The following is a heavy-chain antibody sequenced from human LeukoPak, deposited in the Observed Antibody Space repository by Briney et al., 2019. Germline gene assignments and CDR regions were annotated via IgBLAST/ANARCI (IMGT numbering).Heavy chain of an antibody. CDR1: GFTFTNYG. V-gene: IGHV1-18*01. D-gene: IGHD2-15*01. Sequence: ASVKVSCKASGFTFTNYGISWVRQAPGQGLEWMGWISAYNGNTNYAQTLQDRVTMTTDTSTSTAYMELRSLRSDDTAVYYCARASGYCSGGSCEIDYWGQGTLVTVSS. CDR2: ISAYNGNT. J-gene: IGHJ4*02. CDR3: ARASGYCSGGSCEIDY.